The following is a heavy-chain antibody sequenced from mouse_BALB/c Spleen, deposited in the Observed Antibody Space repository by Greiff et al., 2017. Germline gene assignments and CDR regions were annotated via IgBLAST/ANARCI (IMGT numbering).Heavy chain of an antibody. J-gene: IGHJ4*01. CDR2: IYPGDGDT. D-gene: IGHD3-3*01. CDR3: ARRALYAMDY. V-gene: IGHV1-87*01. CDR1: GYTFTSYW. Sequence: QVQLKESGAELARPGASVKLSCKASGYTFTSYWMQWVKQRPGQGLEWIGAIYPGDGDTRYTQKFKGKATLTADKSSSTAYMQLSSLASEDSAVYYCARRALYAMDYWGQGTSVTVSS.